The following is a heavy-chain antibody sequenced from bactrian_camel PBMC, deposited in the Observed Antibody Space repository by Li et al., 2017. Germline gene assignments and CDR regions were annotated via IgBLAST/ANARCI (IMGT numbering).Heavy chain of an antibody. Sequence: HVQLVESGGGSVQAGGSLRLSCAASGYTYSSYCMGWFRQAPGKEREGVAAIDSDGSTSYADSVKGRFTISQDNAKNTLYLQMNSLKPEDTAMYYCAADPLERKYCTVGRLSDFSSWGQGTQVTVS. CDR1: GYTYSSYC. J-gene: IGHJ6*01. CDR3: AADPLERKYCTVGRLSDFSS. CDR2: IDSDGST. D-gene: IGHD1*01. V-gene: IGHV3S26*01.